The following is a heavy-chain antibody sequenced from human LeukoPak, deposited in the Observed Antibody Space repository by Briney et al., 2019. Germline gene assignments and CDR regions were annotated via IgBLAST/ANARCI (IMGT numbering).Heavy chain of an antibody. CDR3: ARARDILTGYYNWFDP. V-gene: IGHV1-18*01. CDR1: GYTLTSYG. D-gene: IGHD3-9*01. Sequence: ASVKVSCKASGYTLTSYGISWVRQAPGQGLEWMGWISAYNGNTNYAQKLQGRVTMTTDTSTSTAYMELRSLRSDDTAVYYCARARDILTGYYNWFDPWGQGTLVTVSS. CDR2: ISAYNGNT. J-gene: IGHJ5*02.